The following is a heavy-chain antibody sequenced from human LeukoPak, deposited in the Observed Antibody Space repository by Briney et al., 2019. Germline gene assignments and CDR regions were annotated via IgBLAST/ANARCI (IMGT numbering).Heavy chain of an antibody. Sequence: PGGSLRLSCAGSGFTFSDFWMTWVRQTPGKGLEWVANIKEDGTEKNLVDSVKGRLTISRDNTKNLLFLEMNNLRGDDTAIYYCVRESRPGGAMGLYHNLDYWGQGTLVAVSS. CDR3: VRESRPGGAMGLYHNLDY. V-gene: IGHV3-7*01. D-gene: IGHD1-1*01. J-gene: IGHJ4*02. CDR1: GFTFSDFW. CDR2: IKEDGTEK.